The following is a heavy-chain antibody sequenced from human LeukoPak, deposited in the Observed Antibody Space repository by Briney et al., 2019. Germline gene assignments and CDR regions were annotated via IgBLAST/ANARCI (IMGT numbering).Heavy chain of an antibody. Sequence: GGTLRLSCGASGFTFSSHGMNWVRQAPGKGLEWVSYISSSGGTIHYSDSVKGRFTISRDNAKNSLYLQMNSLRAEDTAVYYCARDGYYGSGSYLPSGYYYYYMDVWGKGTTVTISS. CDR3: ARDGYYGSGSYLPSGYYYYYMDV. J-gene: IGHJ6*03. CDR1: GFTFSSHG. CDR2: ISSSGGTI. V-gene: IGHV3-48*04. D-gene: IGHD3-10*01.